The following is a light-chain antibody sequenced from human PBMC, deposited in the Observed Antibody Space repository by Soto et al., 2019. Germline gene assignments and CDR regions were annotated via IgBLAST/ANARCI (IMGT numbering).Light chain of an antibody. CDR3: QQYGSSPKT. CDR1: QSVSSSY. Sequence: EIVLTHSPGTLSLSPGERATLSCRASQSVSSSYLAWYQQKPGQAPRLLIYGASSRATGIPDRFSGSGSGTDFTLTISRLEPEDFAVYYCQQYGSSPKTFGQVTKVELK. J-gene: IGKJ1*01. V-gene: IGKV3-20*01. CDR2: GAS.